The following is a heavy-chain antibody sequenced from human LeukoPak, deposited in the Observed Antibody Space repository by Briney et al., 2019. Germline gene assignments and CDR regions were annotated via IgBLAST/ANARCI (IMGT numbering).Heavy chain of an antibody. J-gene: IGHJ4*02. Sequence: SETLSLTCTVSGGSISSGGYYWRWVRQHPGKGVEWIVYIYYGGCPSYHPSLKSRVTISVDTSKNQFSLKLSSVTAADPAVYYCARGVLRRYYDSSGYCCYFDYWGQGTLVTVSS. CDR3: ARGVLRRYYDSSGYCCYFDY. CDR1: GGSISSGGYY. D-gene: IGHD3-22*01. V-gene: IGHV4-31*03. CDR2: IYYGGCP.